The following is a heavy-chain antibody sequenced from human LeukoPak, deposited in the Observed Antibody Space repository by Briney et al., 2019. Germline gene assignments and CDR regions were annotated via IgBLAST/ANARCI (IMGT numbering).Heavy chain of an antibody. CDR3: AREYSSSSGGNYYYYYYMDV. J-gene: IGHJ6*03. Sequence: GGSLRLSCAASGFTFDDYGMSWVRQAPGKGLEWVSGINWNGGSTGYADSVKGRFTISRDNAKNSLYLQMNSLRAEDTAVYYCAREYSSSSGGNYYYYYYMDVWGKGTTVTVSS. D-gene: IGHD6-6*01. CDR1: GFTFDDYG. CDR2: INWNGGST. V-gene: IGHV3-20*04.